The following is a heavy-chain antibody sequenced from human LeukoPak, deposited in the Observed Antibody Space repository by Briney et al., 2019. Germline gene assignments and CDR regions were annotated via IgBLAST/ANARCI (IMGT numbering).Heavy chain of an antibody. D-gene: IGHD3-3*01. V-gene: IGHV3-53*01. J-gene: IGHJ3*02. CDR1: GFTVSSNY. Sequence: AGGSLRLSCAASGFTVSSNYMSWVRQAPGKGLEWVSAIYSGGSTCYADSVKGRFTISRDNSKNTLYLQMNSLRAEDTAVYYCARMARPPREWHAFDIWGQGTMVTVSS. CDR3: ARMARPPREWHAFDI. CDR2: IYSGGST.